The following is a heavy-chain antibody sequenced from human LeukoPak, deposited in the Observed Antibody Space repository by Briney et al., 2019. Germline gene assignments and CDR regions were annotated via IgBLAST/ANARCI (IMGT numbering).Heavy chain of an antibody. Sequence: PGGSLRLSCAASGLIFNDYGMSWVRHAPGKGLEWVSGINWNGANTNYAGSVKGRSTISRDNARNSLYLQVNSLRAEDTAVYYCARGQAGPFEYWGQGALVAVSS. CDR2: INWNGANT. J-gene: IGHJ4*02. V-gene: IGHV3-20*04. CDR3: ARGQAGPFEY. D-gene: IGHD6-19*01. CDR1: GLIFNDYG.